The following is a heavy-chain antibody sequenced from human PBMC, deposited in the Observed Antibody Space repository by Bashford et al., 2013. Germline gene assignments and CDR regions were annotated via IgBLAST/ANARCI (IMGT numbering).Heavy chain of an antibody. V-gene: IGHV5-51*01. CDR2: IYPSDSDT. Sequence: GESLKISCKGSGYDFTNYWIGWVRQMPGKGLEWMGIIYPSDSDTRYSPSFQGQVTISADKSISTAYLQWSSLKASDTAMYYCARHFSLEYDPTRRYFDYWGQGTLVTVSS. J-gene: IGHJ4*02. D-gene: IGHD1-1*01. CDR3: ARHFSLEYDPTRRYFDY. CDR1: GYDFTNYW.